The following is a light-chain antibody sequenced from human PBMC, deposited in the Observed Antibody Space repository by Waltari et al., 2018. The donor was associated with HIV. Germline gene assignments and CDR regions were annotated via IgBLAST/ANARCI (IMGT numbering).Light chain of an antibody. J-gene: IGKJ1*01. CDR2: GAS. CDR3: QEYGTSPGWT. CDR1: QSVSSSY. Sequence: EIVLTQSPGTLSLSPGERATLSCRASQSVSSSYLAWYQQKPGQAPRLLIYGASSSATGIPDRFSGSGSGTDFTLTISRLAPEDFAVYYCQEYGTSPGWTFGQGTKVEIK. V-gene: IGKV3-20*01.